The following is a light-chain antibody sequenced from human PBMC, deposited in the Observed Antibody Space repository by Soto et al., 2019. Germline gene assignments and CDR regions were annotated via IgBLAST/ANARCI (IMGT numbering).Light chain of an antibody. CDR1: SSDIGDYNY. CDR2: EVS. CDR3: SSFTTSSPYV. V-gene: IGLV2-14*01. Sequence: QSVLTQPPSVSGSPGPSITISCTGTSSDIGDYNYVSWYQQYPGKAPKLMIYEVSHRPSGVSNRFSGSKSGNTASLTISGLQAEDEADYYCSSFTTSSPYVFGTGTKVTVL. J-gene: IGLJ1*01.